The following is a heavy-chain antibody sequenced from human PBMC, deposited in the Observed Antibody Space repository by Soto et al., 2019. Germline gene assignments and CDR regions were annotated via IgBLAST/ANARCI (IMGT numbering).Heavy chain of an antibody. CDR3: ASDLTTTAMAED. V-gene: IGHV4-34*01. D-gene: IGHD5-18*01. J-gene: IGHJ4*02. CDR1: GGSFSGYY. CDR2: INHSGST. Sequence: QVQLQQWGAGLLKPSETLSLTCAVYGGSFSGYYWSWIRQPPGKGLEWIGEINHSGSTNYNPSLKSRVTISVDTSKNQFSLKLSSVTAADTAVYYCASDLTTTAMAEDWGQGTLVTVSS.